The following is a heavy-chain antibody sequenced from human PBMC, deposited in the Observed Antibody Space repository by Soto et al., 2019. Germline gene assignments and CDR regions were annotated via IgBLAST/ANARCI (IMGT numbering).Heavy chain of an antibody. CDR1: GFTFSSYA. D-gene: IGHD3-3*01. CDR2: ISGSGGST. Sequence: EVQLLESGGGLVQPGGSLRLSCAASGFTFSSYAMSWVRQAPGKGLEWVSAISGSGGSTYYADSVKGRFTISRDNSKNTLYLQMNSLRAEDTAVYYCAKGAYYDFWSGYWGSWFDPWGQGTLVTVSS. CDR3: AKGAYYDFWSGYWGSWFDP. J-gene: IGHJ5*02. V-gene: IGHV3-23*01.